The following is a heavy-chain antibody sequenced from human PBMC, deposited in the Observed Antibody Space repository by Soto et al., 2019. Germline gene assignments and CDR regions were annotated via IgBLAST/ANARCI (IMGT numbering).Heavy chain of an antibody. CDR3: ARTKCSGGSCYSWPLDY. Sequence: PSATCIVSGGSITTFGYYWSWIRQLPGKGLEWIGRRYYSESTYYNPSLKSRVSISLDTSKNQFSLKLSFVTAADTAMYYCARTKCSGGSCYSWPLDYWGQGTPVTVSS. CDR2: RYYSEST. D-gene: IGHD2-15*01. CDR1: GGSITTFGYY. V-gene: IGHV4-31*03. J-gene: IGHJ4*02.